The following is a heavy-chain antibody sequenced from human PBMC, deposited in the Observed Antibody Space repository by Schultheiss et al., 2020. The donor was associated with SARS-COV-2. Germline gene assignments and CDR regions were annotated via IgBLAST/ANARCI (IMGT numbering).Heavy chain of an antibody. CDR1: GFTVSSNE. Sequence: ESLKISCAASGFTVSSNEMSWVRQAPGKGLEWIGYIYYSGSTYYNPSLKSRVTISVDTSKNQFSLKLSSVTAADTAVYYCARDSPPDYWGQGTLVTVSS. CDR3: ARDSPPDY. CDR2: IYYSGST. V-gene: IGHV4-59*02. J-gene: IGHJ4*02.